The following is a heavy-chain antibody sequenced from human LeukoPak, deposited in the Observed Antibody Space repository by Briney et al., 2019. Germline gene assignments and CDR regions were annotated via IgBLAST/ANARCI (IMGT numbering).Heavy chain of an antibody. J-gene: IGHJ3*02. V-gene: IGHV4-59*08. CDR2: IYYSGST. CDR3: AKSNGYGLVDI. CDR1: GGSISSYY. Sequence: QSSETLSLTCTVSGGSISSYYWSWIQQPPGKGLEWIGYIYYSGSTNYNPSLKSRVTISVDTSKNQFSLKLNSVTAADTAVYCCAKSNGYGLVDIWGQGTMVTVSS. D-gene: IGHD3-10*01.